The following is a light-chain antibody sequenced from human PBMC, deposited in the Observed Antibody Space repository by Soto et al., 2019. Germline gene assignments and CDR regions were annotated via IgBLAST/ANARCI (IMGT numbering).Light chain of an antibody. V-gene: IGLV1-44*01. CDR1: SSNIGSNT. J-gene: IGLJ3*02. Sequence: QSVLTQPPSASGTPGQRVTIYCSGSSSNIGSNTVNWYQQLPGTAPKLLIYNNYYRPSGVTDRISASKSGTSASLAISGLQSDDEADYYCAAWDDSLNGPVFGGGTKLTVL. CDR3: AAWDDSLNGPV. CDR2: NNY.